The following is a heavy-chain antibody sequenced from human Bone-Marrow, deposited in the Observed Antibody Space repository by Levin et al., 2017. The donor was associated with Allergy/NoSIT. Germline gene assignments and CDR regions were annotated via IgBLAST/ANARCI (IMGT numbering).Heavy chain of an antibody. CDR3: TSPRRFLEWLSKVSYYGMDV. Sequence: PGGSLRLSCEASVFKLRDYAMSWVRQAPGKGLEWVSTISVNGGNTYYADSVKGRFTISRDNSKNTLYLQMTSLRAEDTAVYFCTSPRRFLEWLSKVSYYGMDVWGQGTTVTVSS. D-gene: IGHD3-3*01. CDR1: VFKLRDYA. CDR2: ISVNGGNT. J-gene: IGHJ6*02. V-gene: IGHV3-23*01.